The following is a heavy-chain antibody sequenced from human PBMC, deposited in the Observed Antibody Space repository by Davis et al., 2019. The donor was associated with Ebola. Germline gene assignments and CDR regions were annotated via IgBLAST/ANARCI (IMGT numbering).Heavy chain of an antibody. J-gene: IGHJ4*02. D-gene: IGHD3-16*02. CDR1: GGSNDGYY. V-gene: IGHV4-59*08. CDR2: IYNNGNT. Sequence: MPSETLSLTCNVYGGSNDGYYWSWVRQPPGKGLEWIGYIYNNGNTNYNPSLKSRVIISIDTSKSQFSLNLRSVSAADTAVYYCATSQLVRDYVWGTYRFLPASFDSWGQGTLVVVSS. CDR3: ATSQLVRDYVWGTYRFLPASFDS.